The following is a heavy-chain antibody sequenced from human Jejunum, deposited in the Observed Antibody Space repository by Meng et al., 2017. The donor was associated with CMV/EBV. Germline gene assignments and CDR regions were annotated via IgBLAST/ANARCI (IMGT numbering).Heavy chain of an antibody. CDR2: ISGRAVTT. D-gene: IGHD2-15*01. Sequence: AAPGITFSSFAMAWLRQSPGKGLEWLSTISGRAVTTSYADSVKGRFSISRDNTKSSLYLQLNNLTAEDTALYYCAKVVAARDYYDLWGQGTLVTVSS. CDR3: AKVVAARDYYDL. V-gene: IGHV3-23*01. CDR1: GITFSSFA. J-gene: IGHJ4*02.